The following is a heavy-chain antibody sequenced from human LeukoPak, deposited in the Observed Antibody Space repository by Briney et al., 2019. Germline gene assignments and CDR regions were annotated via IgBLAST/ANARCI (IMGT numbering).Heavy chain of an antibody. CDR1: GFTFNTYW. CDR3: ASDHGQGATADYYYYGMDV. CDR2: INGDASST. V-gene: IGHV3-74*01. J-gene: IGHJ6*02. Sequence: PGGSLRLSCAGSGFTFNTYWMHWVRQAPGKGLVWVSRINGDASSTNYADSVKGRFTISRDNAKNTLYLQMNSLRAEDTAVYYCASDHGQGATADYYYYGMDVWGQGTTVTVSS. D-gene: IGHD1-14*01.